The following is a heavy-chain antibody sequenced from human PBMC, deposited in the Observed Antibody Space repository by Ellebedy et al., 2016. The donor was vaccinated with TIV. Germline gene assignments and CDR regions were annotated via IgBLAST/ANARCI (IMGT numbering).Heavy chain of an antibody. D-gene: IGHD2-21*02. Sequence: GGSLRLXXAASGFTFSSYAMSWVRQAPGKGLEWVSAISGSGGSTYYADSVKGRFTISRDNSKNTLYLQMNSLRAEDTAVYYCAKDLVVTATNYYYYGMDVWGQGTTVTVSS. CDR1: GFTFSSYA. V-gene: IGHV3-23*01. J-gene: IGHJ6*02. CDR3: AKDLVVTATNYYYYGMDV. CDR2: ISGSGGST.